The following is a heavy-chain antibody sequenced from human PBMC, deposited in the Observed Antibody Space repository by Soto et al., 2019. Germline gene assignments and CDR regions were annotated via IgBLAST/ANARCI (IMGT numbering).Heavy chain of an antibody. Sequence: GGSLRLSCAASGFIFSSYGMHWVRQAPGKGLEWVAFISYDEGKKYYSASVKGRFTISRDISKSTLYLQMNSLRAEDTAVYYCAKPSYIRAWQITETPLDYWGQGTLVTVSS. CDR1: GFIFSSYG. V-gene: IGHV3-30*18. CDR3: AKPSYIRAWQITETPLDY. D-gene: IGHD1-20*01. J-gene: IGHJ4*02. CDR2: ISYDEGKK.